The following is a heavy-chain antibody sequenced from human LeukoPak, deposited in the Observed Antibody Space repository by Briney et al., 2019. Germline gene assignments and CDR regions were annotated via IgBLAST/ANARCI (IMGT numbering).Heavy chain of an antibody. V-gene: IGHV3-74*01. CDR1: GSYW. D-gene: IGHD2/OR15-2a*01. CDR3: VSFYETY. J-gene: IGHJ4*02. Sequence: GGSLRLSCAASGSYWMHWVRQAPGKGLVWVSHINSDGSWTSYADSVKGRFTISKDNAKNTVYLQMNNPRAEDTAVYYCVSFYETYWGRGTLVTVSS. CDR2: INSDGSWT.